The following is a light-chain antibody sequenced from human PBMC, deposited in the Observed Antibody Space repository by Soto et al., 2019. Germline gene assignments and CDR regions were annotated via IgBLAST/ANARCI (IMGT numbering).Light chain of an antibody. CDR3: QQYNKVPPP. J-gene: IGKJ4*01. CDR2: DAS. Sequence: EIVMTQSPATLSVSPGERATLSCRASQSVSSNLAWYQQKPGQAPRLLIYDASTRATGIPARFSGSGSGTEFTLTISSLQSEDFSVYYCQQYNKVPPPFGGGTKVEIK. V-gene: IGKV3-15*01. CDR1: QSVSSN.